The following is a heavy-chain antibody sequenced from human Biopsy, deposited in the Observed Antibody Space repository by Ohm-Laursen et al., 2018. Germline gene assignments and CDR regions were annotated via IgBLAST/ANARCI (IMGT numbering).Heavy chain of an antibody. CDR2: IFSSANT. D-gene: IGHD3-22*01. J-gene: IGHJ5*02. V-gene: IGHV4-31*01. CDR3: ARGDYFESNGYFWFDP. Sequence: TLSLTCTVSSCSISSGGSYWSSIRQRPGKGLEWIWHIFSSANTYYNPSLKNLITISGDTSKNQFSLKLNSVTAADVVVYYCARGDYFESNGYFWFDPWGQGTLVTVSS. CDR1: SCSISSGGSY.